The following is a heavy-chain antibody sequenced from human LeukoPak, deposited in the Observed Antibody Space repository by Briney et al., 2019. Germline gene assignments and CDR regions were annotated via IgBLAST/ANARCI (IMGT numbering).Heavy chain of an antibody. CDR3: VTDGASDI. CDR2: ISNSGFYI. V-gene: IGHV3-21*01. CDR1: GFTLSSYT. J-gene: IGHJ3*02. Sequence: GGSLRLSCAASGFTLSSYTTNWVSQAPGKGLEWVSSISNSGFYIYYADSVKGRFVVSRDNANNSLYLQMNSLRDEDTAVYYCVTDGASDIWGQGTMVTVSS.